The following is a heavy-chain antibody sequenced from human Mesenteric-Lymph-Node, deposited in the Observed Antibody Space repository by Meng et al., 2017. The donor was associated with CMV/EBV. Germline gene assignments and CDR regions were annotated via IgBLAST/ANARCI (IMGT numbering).Heavy chain of an antibody. CDR1: GFTFSSYE. D-gene: IGHD2-21*02. CDR2: ISSSGSTI. Sequence: GESLKISCAASGFTFSSYEMNWVRQAPGKGLEWVSYISSSGSTIYYADSVKGRFTISRDNAKNSLYLQMNSLRAEDTAVYYCAGGRRLRSPYYYYGMDVWGQGTTVTVSS. J-gene: IGHJ6*02. V-gene: IGHV3-48*03. CDR3: AGGRRLRSPYYYYGMDV.